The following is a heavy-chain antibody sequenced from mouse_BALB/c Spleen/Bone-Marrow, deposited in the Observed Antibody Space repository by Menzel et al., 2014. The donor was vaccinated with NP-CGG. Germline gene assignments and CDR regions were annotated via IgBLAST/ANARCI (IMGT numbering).Heavy chain of an antibody. V-gene: IGHV4-1*02. CDR2: INPDSSTL. Sequence: EVQVVESGGGLVQPGRSLKLSCAASEFDFSRFWMSWVRQAPGKGLEWIGEINPDSSTLNYTPSLKDKFIISRDNAKNMLYLQMSKVRSEDTALYYCARLSYYGRFAYWGQGTLVTVSA. CDR1: EFDFSRFW. CDR3: ARLSYYGRFAY. D-gene: IGHD1-1*01. J-gene: IGHJ3*01.